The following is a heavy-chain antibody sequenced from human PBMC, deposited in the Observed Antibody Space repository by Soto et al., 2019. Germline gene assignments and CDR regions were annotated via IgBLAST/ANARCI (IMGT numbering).Heavy chain of an antibody. CDR3: ARXMNYYDTSGDSYFDY. D-gene: IGHD3-22*01. V-gene: IGHV4-31*03. J-gene: IGHJ4*02. Sequence: QVQLQESGPGLVKPSQTLSLTCTVSGGSISSGTYHWTWIRQHPEKGLEWIGYIYYSGSTYYNPSLKSRVNISVDTSKNQFXXXXXSVTAADTAVXXCARXMNYYDTSGDSYFDYWGQGTLVTVSS. CDR1: GGSISSGTYH. CDR2: IYYSGST.